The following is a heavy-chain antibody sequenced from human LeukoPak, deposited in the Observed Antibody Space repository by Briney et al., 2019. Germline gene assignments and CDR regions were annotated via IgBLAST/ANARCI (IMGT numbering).Heavy chain of an antibody. D-gene: IGHD3-22*01. J-gene: IGHJ4*02. CDR2: ISSSGSTI. V-gene: IGHV3-11*01. CDR1: GFTFSDYY. CDR3: ARGASRYYDSSGYDYFDY. Sequence: PGGSLRLSCAASGFTFSDYYMSWIRQAPGKGLEWVSYISSSGSTIYYADSVKGRFTISRDNAKNSLYLQTNSLRAEDTAVYYCARGASRYYDSSGYDYFDYWGQGTLVTVSS.